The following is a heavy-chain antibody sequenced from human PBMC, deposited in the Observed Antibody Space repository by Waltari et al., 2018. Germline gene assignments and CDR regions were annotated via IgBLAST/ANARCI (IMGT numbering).Heavy chain of an antibody. J-gene: IGHJ4*02. CDR2: INHSGST. V-gene: IGHV4-34*01. D-gene: IGHD4-4*01. CDR1: GGSFSGYY. CDR3: ARRVHRGTTVTTGLDY. Sequence: QVQLQQWGAGLLKPSETLSLTCAVSGGSFSGYYWSWIRQPPGKGLEWIGEINHSGSTNYNPSLKSRVTISVDTSKNQFSLKLSSVTAADTAVYYCARRVHRGTTVTTGLDYWGQGTLVTVSS.